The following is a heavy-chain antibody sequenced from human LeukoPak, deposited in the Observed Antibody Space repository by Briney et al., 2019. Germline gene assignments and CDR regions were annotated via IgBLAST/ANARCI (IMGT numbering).Heavy chain of an antibody. Sequence: PGGSLRLSCAASGFTFSSYGMHWVRQAPGKGLEWVAVISYDGSNKYYADSVKGRFTISRDNAKNTLYLQMNSLRAENTALYYCAKDFYGPDYWGQGALVTVSS. CDR3: AKDFYGPDY. CDR1: GFTFSSYG. CDR2: ISYDGSNK. V-gene: IGHV3-30*18. D-gene: IGHD3-10*01. J-gene: IGHJ4*02.